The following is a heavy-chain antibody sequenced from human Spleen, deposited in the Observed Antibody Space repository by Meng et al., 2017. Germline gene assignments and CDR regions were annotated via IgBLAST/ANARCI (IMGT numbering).Heavy chain of an antibody. CDR3: ARDPLETQIFDY. J-gene: IGHJ4*02. Sequence: QVLLVGAGGGLVKPGGSLRRSCAASGLTFSDYYMTWIRQAPGKGLEWVAYISGSGRNIYYADSVKGRFTISRDNAKNSLYLQMNSLRAEDTAVYYCARDPLETQIFDYWGQGTLVTVSS. V-gene: IGHV3-11*04. CDR2: ISGSGRNI. CDR1: GLTFSDYY.